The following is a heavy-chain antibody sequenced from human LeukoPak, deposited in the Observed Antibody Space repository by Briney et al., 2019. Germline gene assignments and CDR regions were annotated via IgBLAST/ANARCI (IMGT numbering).Heavy chain of an antibody. CDR3: ARHGHCTNGVCYSNYYNYMDV. J-gene: IGHJ6*03. CDR1: GYSFTSYW. V-gene: IGHV5-51*01. D-gene: IGHD2-8*01. Sequence: GESLKISCKGSGYSFTSYWMGWVRQMPGKGLEWMGIIYPVDSDTRYSPSFEGQVIISVYKSISTAYLQWSGLKASDTATYYCARHGHCTNGVCYSNYYNYMDVWGKGTTVTVSS. CDR2: IYPVDSDT.